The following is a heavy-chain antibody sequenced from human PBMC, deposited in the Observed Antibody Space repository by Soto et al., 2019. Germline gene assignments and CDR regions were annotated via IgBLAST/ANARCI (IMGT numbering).Heavy chain of an antibody. J-gene: IGHJ5*02. D-gene: IGHD6-19*01. V-gene: IGHV1-69*12. CDR2: IIPIFGTA. CDR3: ARGRVVHSSHIAVAYWFDP. CDR1: GGTFSSYA. Sequence: QVQLVQSGAEVKKPGSSVKVSCKASGGTFSSYAISWVRQAPGQGLEWMGGIIPIFGTANYAQKFQGRVTITADESTSTASMELSSLRSEDTGMYYCARGRVVHSSHIAVAYWFDPWGQGTLVTVSS.